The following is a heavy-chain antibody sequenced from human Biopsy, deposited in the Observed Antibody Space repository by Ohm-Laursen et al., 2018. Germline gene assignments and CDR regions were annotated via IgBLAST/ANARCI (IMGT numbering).Heavy chain of an antibody. CDR3: ARGYSRRVSIFEASIYWFDT. CDR2: MIPSSGKT. J-gene: IGHJ5*02. V-gene: IGHV1-8*01. D-gene: IGHD6-6*01. Sequence: SSVKISCKASGYSFSTYDVNWVRQARGQGLEWMGWMIPSSGKTGYAQRFQGRVTLTMNTSISTAYMELSGLRSEDTAVYFCARGYSRRVSIFEASIYWFDTWGQGTLVTVSS. CDR1: GYSFSTYD.